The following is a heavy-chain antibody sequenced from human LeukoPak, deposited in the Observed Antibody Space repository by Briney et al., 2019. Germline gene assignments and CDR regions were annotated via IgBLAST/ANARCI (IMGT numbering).Heavy chain of an antibody. CDR2: IYTSGST. J-gene: IGHJ5*02. V-gene: IGHV4-4*07. CDR1: GGSISSYY. Sequence: PSETLSLTCTVSGGSISSYYWSWLRQPAGKGLEWIGRIYTSGSTNYNPSLKSRVTMSVDTSKNQFSLKLSSVTAADTAAYYCARVAKGCTNGVCYTEWFDPWGQGTLVTVSS. D-gene: IGHD2-8*01. CDR3: ARVAKGCTNGVCYTEWFDP.